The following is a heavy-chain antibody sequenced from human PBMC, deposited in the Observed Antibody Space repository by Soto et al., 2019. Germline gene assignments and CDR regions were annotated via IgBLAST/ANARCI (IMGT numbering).Heavy chain of an antibody. CDR1: GFTFSSYG. J-gene: IGHJ6*02. CDR3: ARGIVVVVAATDHGMDV. CDR2: IWYDGSNK. Sequence: PGGSLRLSCAASGFTFSSYGMHWVRQAPGKGLEWVAVIWYDGSNKYYADSVKGRFTISRDNSKNTLYLQMNSLRAEDTAVYYCARGIVVVVAATDHGMDVWGQGTTVTVSS. D-gene: IGHD2-15*01. V-gene: IGHV3-33*01.